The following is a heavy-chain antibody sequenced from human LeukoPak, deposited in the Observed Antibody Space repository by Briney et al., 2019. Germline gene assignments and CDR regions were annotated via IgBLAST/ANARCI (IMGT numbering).Heavy chain of an antibody. CDR3: ARDQRYSSSSGYYYGMDV. Sequence: GGSLRLSCAASGFTFSSYDMHWVRQATGKGLEWVSAIGTAGDTYYPGSVKGRFTISRENAKNSLYLQMNSLRAGDTAVYYCARDQRYSSSSGYYYGMDVWGQGTTATVSS. CDR2: IGTAGDT. D-gene: IGHD6-6*01. CDR1: GFTFSSYD. V-gene: IGHV3-13*01. J-gene: IGHJ6*02.